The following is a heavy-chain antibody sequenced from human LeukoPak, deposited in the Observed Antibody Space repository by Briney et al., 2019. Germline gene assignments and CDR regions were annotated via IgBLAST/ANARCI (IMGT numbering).Heavy chain of an antibody. CDR2: ISAYNGQT. Sequence: GASVKVSCKASGYTFTSYYISWMRQAPGQGLQWMGRISAYNGQTNYAQKVQGRVTMTTDTSTSTVYMELRSPRSDDTAVYYCAWDSGAFEIWGQGTMVTVSS. J-gene: IGHJ3*02. CDR1: GYTFTSYY. CDR3: AWDSGAFEI. V-gene: IGHV1-18*01.